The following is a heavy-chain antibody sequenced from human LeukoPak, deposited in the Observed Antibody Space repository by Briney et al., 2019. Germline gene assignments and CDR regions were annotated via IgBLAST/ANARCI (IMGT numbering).Heavy chain of an antibody. CDR1: GGSISSGGYY. D-gene: IGHD3-22*01. V-gene: IGHV4-31*03. J-gene: IGHJ1*01. CDR2: IYYSGST. Sequence: SQTLSLTCTVSGGSISSGGYYWSWIRQHPGKGLEWIGYIYYSGSTYYIPSLKSRVTISVDRSKNQFSLKLSSVTAADTAVYYCARGTNPYYDSSGYYKTDSSAEYFQHWGQGTLVTVSS. CDR3: ARGTNPYYDSSGYYKTDSSAEYFQH.